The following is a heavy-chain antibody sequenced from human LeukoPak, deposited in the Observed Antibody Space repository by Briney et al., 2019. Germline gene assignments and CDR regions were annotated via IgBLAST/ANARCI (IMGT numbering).Heavy chain of an antibody. CDR1: GFTFNSFA. CDR2: INVRGDAT. J-gene: IGHJ4*02. D-gene: IGHD5-12*01. CDR3: AKDERGYDCYFDY. V-gene: IGHV3-23*01. Sequence: GGSLRLSCAASGFTFNSFAFTWVRQAPGRGLEWVSAINVRGDATFYAESVRGRFTISRDNSKNTLYLQMNSLRAEDAAVYYCAKDERGYDCYFDYWGQGALVTVSS.